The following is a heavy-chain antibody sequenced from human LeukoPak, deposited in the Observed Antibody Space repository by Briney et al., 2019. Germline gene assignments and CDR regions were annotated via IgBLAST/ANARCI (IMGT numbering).Heavy chain of an antibody. Sequence: GGSLRLSCAASRFTFSSYSMNWVRQAPRKGLEWVSSISSSGSYIYYADSVKGRFTISRDNAKNSLYLQMNGLRAEDTAVYYCARVGSGYYLLFDYWGQGTLVTVSS. J-gene: IGHJ4*02. V-gene: IGHV3-21*01. CDR1: RFTFSSYS. CDR2: ISSSGSYI. D-gene: IGHD3-3*01. CDR3: ARVGSGYYLLFDY.